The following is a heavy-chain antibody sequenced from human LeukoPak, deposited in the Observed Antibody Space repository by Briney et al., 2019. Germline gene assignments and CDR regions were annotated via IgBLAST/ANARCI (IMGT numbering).Heavy chain of an antibody. CDR1: GYTFTDYY. V-gene: IGHV1-2*02. J-gene: IGHJ1*01. CDR2: INPNSGGT. CDR3: ARGGGGLQH. D-gene: IGHD2-15*01. Sequence: GASVKVSCKTSGYTFTDYYMHWVRQAPGQVFEWMGWINPNSGGTNYAQKFQGRVTMTRDTSISTAYMELSSLMSDDTAIYYCARGGGGLQHWGQGTLVTVSS.